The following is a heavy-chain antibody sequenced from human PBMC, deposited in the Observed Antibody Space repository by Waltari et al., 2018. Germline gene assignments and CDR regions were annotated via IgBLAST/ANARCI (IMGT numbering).Heavy chain of an antibody. Sequence: EVQLVESGGGLVQPGGSLRLSFAISGFPFSDHYLGWVRQAPGKGLEWVGRSRNKAQGYITEYAASVKGRFIISRDDSKNSLYLQMDSLKTEDTAMYYCSSRHSGSSDYWGQGTLVTVSS. CDR3: SSRHSGSSDY. J-gene: IGHJ4*02. D-gene: IGHD1-26*01. CDR2: SRNKAQGYIT. V-gene: IGHV3-72*01. CDR1: GFPFSDHY.